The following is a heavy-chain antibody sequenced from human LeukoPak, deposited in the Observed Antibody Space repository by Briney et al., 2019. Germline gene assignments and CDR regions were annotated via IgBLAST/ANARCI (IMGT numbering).Heavy chain of an antibody. V-gene: IGHV3-11*04. CDR2: ISSSGTTT. CDR3: ARGGDSSGYYVWFDP. D-gene: IGHD3-22*01. CDR1: GFTFSDYY. Sequence: GGSLRLSCAASGFTFSDYYMSWIRQAPGKGLEWVSYISSSGTTTYYADSVRGRFTISRDNAKNSVYLQMNSLRAEDTAVYHCARGGDSSGYYVWFDPWGQGTLVTVSS. J-gene: IGHJ5*02.